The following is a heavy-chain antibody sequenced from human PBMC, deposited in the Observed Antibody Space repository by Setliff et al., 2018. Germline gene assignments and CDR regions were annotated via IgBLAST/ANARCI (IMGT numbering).Heavy chain of an antibody. D-gene: IGHD5-18*01. CDR3: AREGVDTRSSTDYRYYMDV. CDR2: TIPIFGTT. J-gene: IGHJ6*03. CDR1: GGTFSSYG. V-gene: IGHV1-69*05. Sequence: SVKVSCKASGGTFSSYGISWVRQAPGQGLEWMGGTIPIFGTTNYAQKFQGIVTIITDESTSTAYMELSSLTSADTAVYYCAREGVDTRSSTDYRYYMDVWGKGTTVTVSS.